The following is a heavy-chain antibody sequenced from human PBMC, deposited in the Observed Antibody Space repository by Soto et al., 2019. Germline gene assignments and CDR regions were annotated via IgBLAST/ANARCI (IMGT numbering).Heavy chain of an antibody. D-gene: IGHD4-17*01. V-gene: IGHV3-30*18. CDR1: EFTFSSYG. CDR3: AKDSGDYAVYYYYGMDV. Sequence: VGSLRLSCAASEFTFSSYGMHWVRQAPGKGLEWVAVISYDGSNKYYADSVKGRFTISRDNSKNTLYLQMNSLRAEDTAVYYCAKDSGDYAVYYYYGMDVWGQGTTVTVSS. J-gene: IGHJ6*02. CDR2: ISYDGSNK.